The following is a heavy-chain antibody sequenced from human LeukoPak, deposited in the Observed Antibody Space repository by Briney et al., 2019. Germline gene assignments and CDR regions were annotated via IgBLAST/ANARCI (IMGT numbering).Heavy chain of an antibody. V-gene: IGHV4-59*01. CDR1: GGSMSSSY. CDR2: IYYTGST. D-gene: IGHD6-19*01. Sequence: SETLSLTCTVSGGSMSSSYWTWISQPPGKGLECIGFIYYTGSTTYNPSLGSRVTISIDTSKNQFSLGLSSVTAADTAVYYCARGGWSVDYWGQGTLVTVSS. CDR3: ARGGWSVDY. J-gene: IGHJ4*01.